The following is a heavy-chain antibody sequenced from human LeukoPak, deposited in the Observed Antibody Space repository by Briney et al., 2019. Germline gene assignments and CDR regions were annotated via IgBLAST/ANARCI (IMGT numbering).Heavy chain of an antibody. CDR3: ARDASYYDILTGYYNWFDP. Sequence: GGSLRLSCAASGFTFSSYWMSWVRQAPGKGLEWVATIKQDGSEKYYVDSVKGRFTISRDNAKNSLYLQMNSLRAEDTAVYYCARDASYYDILTGYYNWFDPWGQGTLVTVSS. V-gene: IGHV3-7*03. CDR1: GFTFSSYW. D-gene: IGHD3-9*01. CDR2: IKQDGSEK. J-gene: IGHJ5*02.